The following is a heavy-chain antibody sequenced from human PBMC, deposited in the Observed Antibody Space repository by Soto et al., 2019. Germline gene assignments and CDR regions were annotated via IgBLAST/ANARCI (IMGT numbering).Heavy chain of an antibody. CDR1: GGSFSSGAYY. J-gene: IGHJ5*02. Sequence: QVQLQESGPGLVKPSQNLSLTCTVSGGSFSSGAYYWSWVRRHPGMGLEGIGYISYRGTPYYNPSLKSRISLSVDAHKKLFSQRLSSVTAAAAAVYYCSRVSATGTRWFDPCGQATLVTVSS. V-gene: IGHV4-31*03. CDR3: SRVSATGTRWFDP. D-gene: IGHD1-1*01. CDR2: ISYRGTP.